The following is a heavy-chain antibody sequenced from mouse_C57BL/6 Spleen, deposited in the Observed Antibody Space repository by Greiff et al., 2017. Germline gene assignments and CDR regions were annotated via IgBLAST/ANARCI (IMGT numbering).Heavy chain of an antibody. J-gene: IGHJ1*03. CDR2: FYPGSGSI. Sequence: QVQLQLSGAELVKPGASVKLSCKASGYTFTEYTIHWVKQRSGQGLEWIGWFYPGSGSIKYNEKFKDKATLTADKSSSTVYMELSRLTSEDSAVYFCARHEGYGSSYLWYFDVWGTGTTVTVSS. D-gene: IGHD1-1*01. CDR1: GYTFTEYT. CDR3: ARHEGYGSSYLWYFDV. V-gene: IGHV1-62-2*01.